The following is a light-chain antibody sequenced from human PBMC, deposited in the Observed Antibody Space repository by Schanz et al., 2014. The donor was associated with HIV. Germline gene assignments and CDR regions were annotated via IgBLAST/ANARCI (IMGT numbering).Light chain of an antibody. J-gene: IGLJ2*01. CDR1: NVGIKS. Sequence: SYELTQPPSVSVAPGETARITCGGNNVGIKSVHWYQQKPGQAPVMVISYDTDRPSGIPERFSGSNSGHTATLTISRVEAGDEADYYCQVWDTFISAVFGGGTKLTVL. V-gene: IGLV3-21*01. CDR2: YDT. CDR3: QVWDTFISAV.